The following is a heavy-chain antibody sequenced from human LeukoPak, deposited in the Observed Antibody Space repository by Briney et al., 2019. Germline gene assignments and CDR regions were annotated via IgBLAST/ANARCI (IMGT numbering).Heavy chain of an antibody. V-gene: IGHV4-59*01. CDR1: GGSINSYY. CDR3: ARDVGGEDSSGLDY. Sequence: PSETLSLTYTVSGGSINSYYWSWIRQPPGKGLEWIGYVDHSGSTSYNPSLKSRTSISVDTSKKQFSLRLTSVTAADTAVYYCARDVGGEDSSGLDYWGQGTLVTVSS. D-gene: IGHD3-22*01. J-gene: IGHJ4*02. CDR2: VDHSGST.